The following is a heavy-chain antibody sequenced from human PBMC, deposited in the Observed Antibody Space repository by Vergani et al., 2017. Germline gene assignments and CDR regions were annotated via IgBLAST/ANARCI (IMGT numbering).Heavy chain of an antibody. Sequence: EVQLLQSGGGVIQPGGSVRLSCAASGFTFSACPMTWVRQAPGKGLEWVSAISARYPSTYYADSVKGRFTISSDNSKNIVYLQMNSRRAEDTAVYYCGRLSXGSAACLQGGDDCWGQGTLVSVSS. CDR1: GFTFSACP. D-gene: IGHD2-15*01. J-gene: IGHJ4*02. CDR3: GRLSXGSAACLQGGDDC. CDR2: ISARYPST. V-gene: IGHV3-23*01.